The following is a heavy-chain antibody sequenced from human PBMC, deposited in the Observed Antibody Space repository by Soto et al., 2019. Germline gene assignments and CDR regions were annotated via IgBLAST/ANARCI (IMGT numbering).Heavy chain of an antibody. CDR2: IYYSGST. CDR3: ARDVLEGTLDYYGMDV. V-gene: IGHV4-31*03. CDR1: GGSISSGGYY. J-gene: IGHJ6*02. Sequence: SETLSLTCTVSGGSISSGGYYWSWIRQHPGKGLEWIGYIYYSGSTYYNPSLKSRVTISVDTSKNQFSLKLSSVTAADTAVYYCARDVLEGTLDYYGMDVWGQGTTVTVS.